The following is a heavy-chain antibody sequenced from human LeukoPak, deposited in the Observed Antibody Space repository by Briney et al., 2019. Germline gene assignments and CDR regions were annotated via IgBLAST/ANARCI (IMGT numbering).Heavy chain of an antibody. D-gene: IGHD6-19*01. CDR1: GYSISSGYY. CDR2: VYHDGST. V-gene: IGHV4-38-2*02. Sequence: PSETLSLTCTVSGYSISSGYYWGWIRQPPGKGLEWIGNVYHDGSTYYNPSLKSRVTMSVDTSKNQFSLKLNSVTAADTAIYYCARAGASSSGWPFDYWGQGTLVTVSS. CDR3: ARAGASSSGWPFDY. J-gene: IGHJ4*02.